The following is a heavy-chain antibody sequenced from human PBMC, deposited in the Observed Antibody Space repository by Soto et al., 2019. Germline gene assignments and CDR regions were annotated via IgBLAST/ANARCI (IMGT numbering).Heavy chain of an antibody. V-gene: IGHV3-48*02. J-gene: IGHJ4*02. CDR2: ISSSSSTI. CDR3: ARDLILWFGDSHDY. Sequence: GGSLRLSCAASGFTFSSYSMNWVRQAPGKGLEWVSYISSSSSTIYYADSVKGRFTISRDNAKNSLYLQINSLRDEDTAVYYCARDLILWFGDSHDYWGQGTLVTVSS. D-gene: IGHD3-10*01. CDR1: GFTFSSYS.